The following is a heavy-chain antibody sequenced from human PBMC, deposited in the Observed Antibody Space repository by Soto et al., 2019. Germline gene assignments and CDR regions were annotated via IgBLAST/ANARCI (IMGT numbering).Heavy chain of an antibody. V-gene: IGHV3-66*01. CDR3: AREIVAGTMVRGVPTRYYYYYYMDV. D-gene: IGHD3-10*01. CDR2: IYSGGST. J-gene: IGHJ6*03. CDR1: GFTVSSNY. Sequence: GGSLRLSCAASGFTVSSNYMSWVRQAPGKGLEWVSVIYSGGSTYYADSVKGRFTISRDNSKNTLYLQMNSLRAEDTAVYYCAREIVAGTMVRGVPTRYYYYYYMDVWGKGTTVTVSS.